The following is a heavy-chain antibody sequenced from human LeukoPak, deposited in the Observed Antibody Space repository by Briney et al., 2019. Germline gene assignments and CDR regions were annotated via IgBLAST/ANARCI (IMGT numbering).Heavy chain of an antibody. D-gene: IGHD2-21*01. V-gene: IGHV3-30*03. CDR3: VRDLYSRSPYFDV. Sequence: GGSLRLSCAASGFTFASYAMYWVRQAPGRGLEWVASISYDGRDKYYVASVKGRFFISKDSYMSTLYLDMNSLRPEDTALYYCVRDLYSRSPYFDVWGQGTLVTVSS. CDR1: GFTFASYA. CDR2: ISYDGRDK. J-gene: IGHJ4*02.